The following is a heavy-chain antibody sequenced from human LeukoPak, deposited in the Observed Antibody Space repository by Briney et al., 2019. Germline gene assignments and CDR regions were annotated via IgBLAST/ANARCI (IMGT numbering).Heavy chain of an antibody. Sequence: PGGSLRLSCAASGFTFDNYAMNWVRQAPGKGLEWVSYIRGGGGVTRYSDSVKDGFTISRDNSKNTLYLQMNSLRAEDTAIYYCAKCSASYYNDAFDIWGRGTMVTVSS. CDR3: AKCSASYYNDAFDI. CDR2: IRGGGGVT. D-gene: IGHD3-10*01. J-gene: IGHJ3*02. CDR1: GFTFDNYA. V-gene: IGHV3-23*01.